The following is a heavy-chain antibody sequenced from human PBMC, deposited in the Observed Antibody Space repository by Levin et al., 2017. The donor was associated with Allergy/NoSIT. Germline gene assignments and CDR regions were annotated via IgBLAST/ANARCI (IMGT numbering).Heavy chain of an antibody. D-gene: IGHD1-26*01. CDR3: AKEPSIVGATNRLDY. Sequence: GESLKISCAASGFTFSSYAMSWVRQAPGKGLEWVSAISGSGGSTYNADSVKGRFTISRDNSKNTLYLQMNSLRAEDTAIYYCAKEPSIVGATNRLDYWGQGTLVTVSS. J-gene: IGHJ4*02. CDR1: GFTFSSYA. V-gene: IGHV3-23*01. CDR2: ISGSGGST.